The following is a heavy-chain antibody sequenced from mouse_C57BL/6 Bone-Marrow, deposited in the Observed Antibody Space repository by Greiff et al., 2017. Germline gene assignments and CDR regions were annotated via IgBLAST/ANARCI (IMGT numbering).Heavy chain of an antibody. CDR2: ISNGGGST. CDR1: GFTFSDYY. V-gene: IGHV5-12*01. Sequence: EVQLVESGGGLVQPGGSLKLSCAASGFTFSDYYMYWVRQTPEKRLEWVAYISNGGGSTYYPDTVKGRFTISRDNAKNTLYLQMSRLKSEDTAMYYCARDYYGSSFDYWGQGTTLTVSS. J-gene: IGHJ2*01. CDR3: ARDYYGSSFDY. D-gene: IGHD1-1*01.